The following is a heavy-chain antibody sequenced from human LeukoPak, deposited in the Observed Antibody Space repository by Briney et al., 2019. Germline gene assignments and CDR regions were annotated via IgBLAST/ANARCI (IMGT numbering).Heavy chain of an antibody. CDR2: ISWNSGSI. CDR3: AKDSIATPVVPAASFDY. J-gene: IGHJ4*02. V-gene: IGHV3-9*01. D-gene: IGHD2-2*01. Sequence: GGSLRLSCAASGFTFDDYAMHWVRQAPGKGLEWVSGISWNSGSIGYADSVKGRFTISRDNAKNSLYLQMNSLRAEDTALYYCAKDSIATPVVPAASFDYWGQGTLVTVSS. CDR1: GFTFDDYA.